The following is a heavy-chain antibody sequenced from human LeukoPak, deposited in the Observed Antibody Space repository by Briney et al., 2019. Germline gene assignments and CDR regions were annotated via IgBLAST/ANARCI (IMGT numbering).Heavy chain of an antibody. V-gene: IGHV4-4*07. D-gene: IGHD3-22*01. CDR2: MYSSGST. Sequence: SETLSLTCTVSGGSISSYSWSWIRQPAGKGLEWIGRMYSSGSTNYNPSLKSRVTMSVDTSKNQFSLKLSSVTAADTAVYHCARWSSGSYYYVDYWGQGALVTVSS. J-gene: IGHJ4*02. CDR1: GGSISSYS. CDR3: ARWSSGSYYYVDY.